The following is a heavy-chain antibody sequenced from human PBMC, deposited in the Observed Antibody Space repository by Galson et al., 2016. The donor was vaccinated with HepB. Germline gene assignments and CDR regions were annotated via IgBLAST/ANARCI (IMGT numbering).Heavy chain of an antibody. CDR2: INPNTLAT. Sequence: SVKVSCKASGYSFTAYNMHWVRQAPGLGLEWMGWINPNTLATNYAQNFQGRVTMTRDTSISTVYMELRRLRSDDTAKYYCARWRREVTFGGVLLDFWGQGTLVTVSS. CDR1: GYSFTAYN. CDR3: ARWRREVTFGGVLLDF. J-gene: IGHJ4*02. V-gene: IGHV1-2*02. D-gene: IGHD3-16*01.